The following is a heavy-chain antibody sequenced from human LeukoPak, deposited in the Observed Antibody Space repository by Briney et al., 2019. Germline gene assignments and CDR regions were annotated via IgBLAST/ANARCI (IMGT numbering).Heavy chain of an antibody. D-gene: IGHD6-19*01. J-gene: IGHJ3*02. CDR1: GGSISSGSYY. V-gene: IGHV4-61*02. CDR3: ARGARGAVVSFDI. CDR2: IYTSGST. Sequence: SQTLSLTCTVSGGSISSGSYYWSWIRQPAGKGLEWIGRIYTSGSTNYNPSLKSRVTISVDTSKNQFSLKLSSVTAADTAVYYCARGARGAVVSFDIWGQGTMVTVSS.